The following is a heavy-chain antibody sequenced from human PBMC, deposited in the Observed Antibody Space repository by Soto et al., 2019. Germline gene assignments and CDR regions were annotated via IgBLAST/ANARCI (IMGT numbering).Heavy chain of an antibody. D-gene: IGHD3-10*01. CDR2: INHSGST. Sequence: TSETLSLTCAVYGGSFSGYYWSWIRQPPGKGLEWIGEINHSGSTNYNPSLKSRVTISVDTSKNQFSLKLSSVTAADTAVYYCARGRITMVRGVIRRGAFDIWGQGTMVTVSS. J-gene: IGHJ3*02. CDR1: GGSFSGYY. V-gene: IGHV4-34*01. CDR3: ARGRITMVRGVIRRGAFDI.